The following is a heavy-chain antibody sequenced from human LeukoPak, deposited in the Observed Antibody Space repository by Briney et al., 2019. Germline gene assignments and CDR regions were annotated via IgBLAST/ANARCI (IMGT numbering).Heavy chain of an antibody. J-gene: IGHJ5*02. CDR2: ISGSGGST. CDR1: GFTFSSYA. CDR3: AKGPYNWNYDSWFDP. Sequence: PGASLRLSCAASGFTFSSYAMSWVRQAPGKGLEGVSAISGSGGSTYYADSVKGRFTISRDNSKNTLYLQMNSLRAEDTAVYYCAKGPYNWNYDSWFDPWGQGTLVTVSS. V-gene: IGHV3-23*01. D-gene: IGHD1-7*01.